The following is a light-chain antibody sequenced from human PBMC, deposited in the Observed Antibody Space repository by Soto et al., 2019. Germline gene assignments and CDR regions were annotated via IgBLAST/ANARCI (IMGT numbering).Light chain of an antibody. J-gene: IGLJ2*01. V-gene: IGLV1-47*01. CDR3: TVWDDSLRGRL. CDR1: SSSIESNY. Sequence: QSVLTQPTSASGTPGQKVTISCSGTSSSIESNYVYWYQQLPGTAPRLLIYRNNQRPSGVPDRFSGSKSGTSASLAISALRSEDEADYYCTVWDDSLRGRLFGGGTKLTVL. CDR2: RNN.